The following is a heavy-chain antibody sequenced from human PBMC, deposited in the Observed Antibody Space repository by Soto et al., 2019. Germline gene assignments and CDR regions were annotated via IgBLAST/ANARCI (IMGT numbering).Heavy chain of an antibody. J-gene: IGHJ4*02. CDR1: GFTFSAYN. D-gene: IGHD6-19*01. V-gene: IGHV3-23*01. Sequence: GGSLRLSCAASGFTFSAYNIYWVRQAPGKGLEWVSAISGSGGSTYYADSVKGRFTISRDNSKNTLYLQMNSLGAGDTAVYYCAKYNPPGIAVAGFDYWGQGTLVTVSS. CDR2: ISGSGGST. CDR3: AKYNPPGIAVAGFDY.